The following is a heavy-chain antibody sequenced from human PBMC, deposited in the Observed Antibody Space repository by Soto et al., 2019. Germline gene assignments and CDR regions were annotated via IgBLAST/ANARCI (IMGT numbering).Heavy chain of an antibody. J-gene: IGHJ3*01. CDR2: LYPGPGT. CDR1: GFTVSSNF. Sequence: QLVESGGGLVQPGGSLRLSCAASGFTVSSNFMNWVRQSRGKGLEWLAVLYPGPGTYYSDSVKDRFTISRDNSKNTLYLQLDRLRAEDTAIYYCARQCGGDCSNAFDLWGQGTMVTVSP. V-gene: IGHV3-66*04. D-gene: IGHD2-21*01. CDR3: ARQCGGDCSNAFDL.